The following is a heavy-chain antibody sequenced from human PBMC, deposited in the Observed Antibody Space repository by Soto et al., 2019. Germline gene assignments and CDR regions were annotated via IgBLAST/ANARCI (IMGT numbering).Heavy chain of an antibody. CDR2: IKTDGSEK. Sequence: EVQLVESGGGLVQPGGSLRVSCAASGFTFSSYWMSWVRQAPGKELEWVANIKTDGSEKYYADSVKGRFTISRDNAKNSLYLQMDSLRAEDTAVYYCARPPGWRDAFDIWGQGTLVTVSS. CDR1: GFTFSSYW. CDR3: ARPPGWRDAFDI. V-gene: IGHV3-7*01. J-gene: IGHJ3*02. D-gene: IGHD2-15*01.